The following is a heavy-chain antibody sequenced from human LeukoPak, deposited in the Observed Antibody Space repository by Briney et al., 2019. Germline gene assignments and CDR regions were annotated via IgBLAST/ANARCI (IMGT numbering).Heavy chain of an antibody. CDR1: GFRFDAFT. CDR2: IDGGAVKT. V-gene: IGHV3-23*01. CDR3: VKESPHWTVTPGD. Sequence: GRSLRLSCIASGFRFDAFTIGWVRQAPGKGLEWVSGIDGGAVKTYFADSVKGRFTISRDNSKNTVHLQMNSLRAEDTGVYYCVKESPHWTVTPGDWGQGALVIVSS. J-gene: IGHJ4*02. D-gene: IGHD4-17*01.